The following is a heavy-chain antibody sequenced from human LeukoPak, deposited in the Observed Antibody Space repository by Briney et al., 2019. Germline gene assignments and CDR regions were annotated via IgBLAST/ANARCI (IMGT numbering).Heavy chain of an antibody. J-gene: IGHJ2*01. Sequence: SETLSLTCTVSGGSISSYYWSWIRQPPGKGLEWIGYIYYSGSTNYNPSLKSRVTISVDTSKNQFSLKLSSVTAADTAVYYCAGRGPNSGSPRGWDFDLWGRGTLLTVSS. CDR1: GGSISSYY. CDR2: IYYSGST. CDR3: AGRGPNSGSPRGWDFDL. V-gene: IGHV4-59*08. D-gene: IGHD5-12*01.